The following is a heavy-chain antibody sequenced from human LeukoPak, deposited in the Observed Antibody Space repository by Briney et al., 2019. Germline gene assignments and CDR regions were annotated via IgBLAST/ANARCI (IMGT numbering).Heavy chain of an antibody. J-gene: IGHJ4*02. D-gene: IGHD5-18*01. CDR2: ISSSSSYI. CDR1: GFTFSSYS. Sequence: GGSLRLSCAASGFTFSSYSMNWVRQAPGKGLEWVSSISSSSSYIYYADSVKGRFTISRNNAKNSLYLQKNSLRAEDTAVYYCARSARAYTAFDYWGQGTLVTVSS. V-gene: IGHV3-21*01. CDR3: ARSARAYTAFDY.